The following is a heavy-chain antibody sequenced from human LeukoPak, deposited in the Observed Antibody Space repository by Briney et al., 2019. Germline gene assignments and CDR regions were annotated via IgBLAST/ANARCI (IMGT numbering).Heavy chain of an antibody. CDR3: ARRQGRYCYYYMDV. D-gene: IGHD1-1*01. CDR2: INHSGST. CDR1: GGSFSGYY. V-gene: IGHV4-34*01. J-gene: IGHJ6*03. Sequence: PSETLSLTCAVYGGSFSGYYWSWIRQPPGKGLEWIGEINHSGSTNYNPSLKSRVTISVDTSKNQFSLKLSSVTAADTAVYYCARRQGRYCYYYMDVWGKGTTVTVSS.